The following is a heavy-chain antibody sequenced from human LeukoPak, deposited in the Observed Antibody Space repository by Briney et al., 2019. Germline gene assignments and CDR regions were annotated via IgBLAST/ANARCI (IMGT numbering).Heavy chain of an antibody. CDR2: IKQDGSEK. CDR3: ARIGYSSSSFDY. Sequence: PGGSLRLSCAASGFRFSNYWMSWVRRAPGKGLEWVANIKQDGSEKDYVDSMKGRFTISRDNTKNSVYLQVNSLRAEDTAVYHCARIGYSSSSFDYWGQGTLVTVSS. V-gene: IGHV3-7*01. D-gene: IGHD6-13*01. J-gene: IGHJ4*02. CDR1: GFRFSNYW.